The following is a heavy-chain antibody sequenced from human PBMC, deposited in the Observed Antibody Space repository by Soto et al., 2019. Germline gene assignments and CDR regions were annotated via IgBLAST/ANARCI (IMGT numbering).Heavy chain of an antibody. CDR1: GFTFDDYA. D-gene: IGHD4-17*01. CDR2: ISWNSGSI. CDR3: AKGEDYGDCNFDY. J-gene: IGHJ4*02. V-gene: IGHV3-9*01. Sequence: EVQLVESGGGLVQPGRSLRLSCAASGFTFDDYAMHWVRQAPGKGLEWVSGISWNSGSIGYADSVKGRFTISRDNAKNSLYLQMNSLRAEDTVLYYCAKGEDYGDCNFDYWGQGTLVTVSS.